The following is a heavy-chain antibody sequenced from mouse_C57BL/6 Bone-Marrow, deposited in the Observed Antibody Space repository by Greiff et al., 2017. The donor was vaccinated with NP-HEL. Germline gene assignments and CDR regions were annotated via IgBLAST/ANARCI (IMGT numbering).Heavy chain of an antibody. CDR2: IDPSDSYT. J-gene: IGHJ3*01. V-gene: IGHV1-59*01. Sequence: QVQLQQPGAELVRPGTSVKLSCKASGYTFTSYWMHWVKQRPGQGLEWIGVIDPSDSYTNYNQKFKGKATLTVDTSSSTAYMQLSSLTSEDSAVYYCARRNYWGQWTLVTVSA. CDR1: GYTFTSYW. CDR3: ARRNY.